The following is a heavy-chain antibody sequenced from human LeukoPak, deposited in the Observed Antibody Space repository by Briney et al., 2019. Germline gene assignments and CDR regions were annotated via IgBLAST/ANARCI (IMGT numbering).Heavy chain of an antibody. V-gene: IGHV3-21*01. CDR2: ISSSSNYI. CDR3: ARGEDGFWSGYVEH. D-gene: IGHD3-3*01. CDR1: RFTFSSYS. J-gene: IGHJ1*01. Sequence: GGSLRLSCAASRFTFSSYSMNWVRQAPGKGLEWVSSISSSSNYIYYADSVKGRFTISRDNTKNSLYLQMNSLRAEDTAVYYCARGEDGFWSGYVEHWGQGTLVTVSS.